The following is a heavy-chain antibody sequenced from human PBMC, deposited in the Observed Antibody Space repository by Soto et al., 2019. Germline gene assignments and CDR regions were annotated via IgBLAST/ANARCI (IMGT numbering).Heavy chain of an antibody. CDR2: IYYSGST. J-gene: IGHJ5*02. D-gene: IGHD2-15*01. CDR3: AREVVGLRRWFDP. V-gene: IGHV4-59*01. CDR1: GGSISSYY. Sequence: SETLSLTCTVSGGSISSYYWSWIRQPPGKGLEWIGYIYYSGSTNYNPSLKSRVTISVDTSKNQFSLKLSSVTAADTAVYYCAREVVGLRRWFDPWGQGTLVTVSS.